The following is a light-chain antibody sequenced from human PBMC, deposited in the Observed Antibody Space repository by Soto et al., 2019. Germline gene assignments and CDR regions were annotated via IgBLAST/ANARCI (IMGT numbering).Light chain of an antibody. V-gene: IGLV2-14*03. J-gene: IGLJ1*01. Sequence: QSALTQPASVSGSPGQSIAISCTGARTDVDGYDYVSWYQQHPGQAPQLIIYDVYNRPSGVSHRFSGSKSGDTASLTITGLQAEDEDDYYCSSYTSSTTFLVFGTGTKLTVL. CDR1: RTDVDGYDY. CDR2: DVY. CDR3: SSYTSSTTFLV.